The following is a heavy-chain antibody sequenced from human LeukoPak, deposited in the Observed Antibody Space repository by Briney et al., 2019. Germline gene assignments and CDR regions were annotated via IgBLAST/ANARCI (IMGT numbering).Heavy chain of an antibody. Sequence: ASVTVSCKASGCTFTSYGISWVRQAPGQGLEWMGWISAYNGNTNYAQKLQGRVTMTTDTSTNTAYMELRSLRSDDTAVYYCARVPLRGSYGDYWGQGTLVTVSS. V-gene: IGHV1-18*01. CDR2: ISAYNGNT. D-gene: IGHD1-26*01. CDR1: GCTFTSYG. CDR3: ARVPLRGSYGDY. J-gene: IGHJ4*02.